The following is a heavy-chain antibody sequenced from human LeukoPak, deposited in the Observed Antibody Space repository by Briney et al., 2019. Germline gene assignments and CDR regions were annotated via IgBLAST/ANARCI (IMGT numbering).Heavy chain of an antibody. CDR1: GFTFGSYW. Sequence: GGSLRLSCAASGFTFGSYWMHWVRQAPGKGLVWVSRINSDGSTASYADSVRGRFTISRDNAKNSLYLQMNSLRAEDTAVYYCARVGEGRSYYYMDVWGKGTTVTVSS. V-gene: IGHV3-74*01. CDR3: ARVGEGRSYYYMDV. J-gene: IGHJ6*03. D-gene: IGHD3-10*01. CDR2: INSDGSTA.